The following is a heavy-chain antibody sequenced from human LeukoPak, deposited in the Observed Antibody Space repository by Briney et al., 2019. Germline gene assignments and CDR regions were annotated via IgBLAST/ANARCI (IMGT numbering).Heavy chain of an antibody. CDR2: INPNSGGT. CDR1: GYAFTDYY. Sequence: ASVRVSCKASGYAFTDYYMHWVRQAPGQGLEWMGRINPNSGGTNYAQKFQGRVTMTRDTSISTAYMELSSLRSDDTAVYYCARDWESRGEDYWGQGTLVTVSS. V-gene: IGHV1-2*06. CDR3: ARDWESRGEDY. D-gene: IGHD3-16*01. J-gene: IGHJ4*02.